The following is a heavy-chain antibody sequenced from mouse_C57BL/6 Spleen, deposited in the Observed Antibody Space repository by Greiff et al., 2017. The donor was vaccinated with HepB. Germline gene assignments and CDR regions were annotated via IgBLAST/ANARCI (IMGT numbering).Heavy chain of an antibody. J-gene: IGHJ4*01. CDR1: GYSFTSYY. D-gene: IGHD1-1*01. CDR2: IYPGSGNT. V-gene: IGHV1-66*01. CDR3: ARDYGSEYAMDY. Sequence: LVESGPELVKPGASVKISCKASGYSFTSYYIHWVKQRPGQGLEWIGWIYPGSGNTKYNEKFKGKATLTADTSSSTAYMQLSSLTSEDSAVYYCARDYGSEYAMDYWGQGTSVTVSS.